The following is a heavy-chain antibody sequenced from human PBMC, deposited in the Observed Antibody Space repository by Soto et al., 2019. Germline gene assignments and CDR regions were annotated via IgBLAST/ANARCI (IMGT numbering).Heavy chain of an antibody. CDR1: GGTFSSYA. J-gene: IGHJ6*02. V-gene: IGHV1-69*13. CDR2: IIPIFGTA. Sequence: SVKVSCKASGGTFSSYAISWVRQAPGQGLEWMGGIIPIFGTANYAQKFQGRVTITADESTSTAYMELSSLRSEDTAVYYCARDEEVATIHHYSYGMDVWGQGTTVTVSS. CDR3: ARDEEVATIHHYSYGMDV. D-gene: IGHD5-12*01.